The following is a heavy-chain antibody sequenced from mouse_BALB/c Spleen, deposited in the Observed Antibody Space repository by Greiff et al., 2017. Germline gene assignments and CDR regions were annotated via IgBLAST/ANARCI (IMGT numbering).Heavy chain of an antibody. J-gene: IGHJ4*01. Sequence: VQLQESGAELARPGASVKLSCKASGYTFTSYWMQWVKQRPGQGLEWIGAIYPGDGDTRYTQKFKGKATLTADKSSSTAYMQLSSLASEDSAVYYCARLLWLRGAMDYWGQGTSVTVSS. V-gene: IGHV1-87*01. CDR2: IYPGDGDT. D-gene: IGHD2-2*01. CDR1: GYTFTSYW. CDR3: ARLLWLRGAMDY.